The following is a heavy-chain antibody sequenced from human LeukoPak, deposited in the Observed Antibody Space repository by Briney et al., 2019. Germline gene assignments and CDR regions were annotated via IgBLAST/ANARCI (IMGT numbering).Heavy chain of an antibody. Sequence: ASVKASCRSSGYTFTTYGITWVRQAPGQGLEWMGWISTYNGNTNYAQKLQGRVTMTTDTSTSTAYMELRSLRSDDTAMYYCARDRMDTGTYFDYWGQGTLVTVSS. CDR1: GYTFTTYG. CDR3: ARDRMDTGTYFDY. D-gene: IGHD5-18*01. V-gene: IGHV1-18*01. J-gene: IGHJ4*02. CDR2: ISTYNGNT.